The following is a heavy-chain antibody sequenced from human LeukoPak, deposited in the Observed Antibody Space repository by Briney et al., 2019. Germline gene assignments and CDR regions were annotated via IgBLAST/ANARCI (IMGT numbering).Heavy chain of an antibody. Sequence: QAGGSLRLSCAAAGFTFSSYELNWVRQAAGRGLEWVSYISSSGSTIYYADSVKGRFTISRDNAKNSLYLQMNSLRAEDTAVYYCARGRIAVAGTYIPSNWGPQLYYMDVWGKGTTVTVSS. V-gene: IGHV3-48*03. CDR2: ISSSGSTI. D-gene: IGHD6-19*01. CDR1: GFTFSSYE. CDR3: ARGRIAVAGTYIPSNWGPQLYYMDV. J-gene: IGHJ6*03.